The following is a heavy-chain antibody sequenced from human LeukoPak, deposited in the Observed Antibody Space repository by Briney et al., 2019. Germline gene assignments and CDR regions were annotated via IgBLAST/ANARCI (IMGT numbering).Heavy chain of an antibody. CDR3: ARDNLYSSSSFDY. CDR2: IRYSVST. J-gene: IGHJ4*02. D-gene: IGHD6-13*01. Sequence: PSETLSLTCTVSGGSITTYFWSWIRQPPGKGLEWVGYIRYSVSTNYNPSLKSRVTMSVDTSKNQFSLKLSSVTAADTAVYYCARDNLYSSSSFDYWGQGTLVTVSS. V-gene: IGHV4-59*12. CDR1: GGSITTYF.